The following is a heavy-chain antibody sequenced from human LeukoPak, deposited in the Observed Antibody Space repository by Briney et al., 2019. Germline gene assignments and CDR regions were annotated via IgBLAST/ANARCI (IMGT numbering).Heavy chain of an antibody. CDR3: ARDSYYMDV. Sequence: GGSLTLSCAASGFTFSSYWMSWVRQAPGKRLEWVANIKQDGSEKHYVDSVKGRFTISRDNAKNSLYLQMNSLRAEDTAVYYCARDSYYMDVWGKGTTVTVSS. J-gene: IGHJ6*03. CDR2: IKQDGSEK. V-gene: IGHV3-7*01. CDR1: GFTFSSYW.